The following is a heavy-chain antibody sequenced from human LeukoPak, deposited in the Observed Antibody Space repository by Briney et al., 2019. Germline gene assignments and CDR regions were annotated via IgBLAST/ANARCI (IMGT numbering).Heavy chain of an antibody. CDR3: AREGSGWFFDL. J-gene: IGHJ2*01. V-gene: IGHV3-9*01. CDR2: ISWNSGSL. CDR1: GFTFDDYA. D-gene: IGHD3-10*01. Sequence: GRSLRLSCAASGFTFDDYAMHWVRQAPGEGLEWVSGISWNSGSLAHADSVKGRFTISRDNAKNSLYLQMNSLRAEDTALYYCAREGSGWFFDLWGRGTLVIVSS.